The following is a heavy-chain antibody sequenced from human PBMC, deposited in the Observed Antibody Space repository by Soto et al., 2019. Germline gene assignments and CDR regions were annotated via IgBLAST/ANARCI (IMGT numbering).Heavy chain of an antibody. CDR2: LHRDDTTI. V-gene: IGHV3-48*01. D-gene: IGHD6-19*01. CDR3: ARVYVSRVADFDY. CDR1: GFTFSTYS. Sequence: EVQLVVESGGGLVQPGGSLRLSCAASGFTFSTYSMSWVRQAPGRGPEYVSYLHRDDTTIYYAYSVRGRFTISRDNAKNSLYLQMNSLRAEDTAVYYCARVYVSRVADFDYWGRGTLVTVSS. J-gene: IGHJ4*02.